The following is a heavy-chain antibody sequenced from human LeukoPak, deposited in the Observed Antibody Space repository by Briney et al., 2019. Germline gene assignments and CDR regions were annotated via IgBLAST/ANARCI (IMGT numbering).Heavy chain of an antibody. CDR3: ARGHWGLDY. Sequence: GGSLRLSCAASGLTVSSNYMSWVRQAPGMGLEWVSVIYSGGSTYYADSVKGRFTISRDNSKNTLYLQMNSLRAEDTAVYYCARGHWGLDYWGQGALVTVSS. CDR2: IYSGGST. D-gene: IGHD7-27*01. J-gene: IGHJ4*02. CDR1: GLTVSSNY. V-gene: IGHV3-53*01.